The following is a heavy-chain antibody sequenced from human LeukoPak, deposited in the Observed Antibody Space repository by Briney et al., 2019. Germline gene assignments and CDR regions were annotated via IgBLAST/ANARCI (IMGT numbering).Heavy chain of an antibody. CDR2: ISAYNGNT. V-gene: IGHV1-18*04. CDR1: GYSFTSYW. CDR3: ARCVPQKWGIFGVVIIRGGFMFDY. D-gene: IGHD3-3*01. J-gene: IGHJ4*02. Sequence: GESLKISCKGSGYSFTSYWIGWVRQMPGKGLEWMGWISAYNGNTNYAQKLQGRVTMTTDTSTSTAYMELRSLRSDDTVVYYCARCVPQKWGIFGVVIIRGGFMFDYWGQGTLVTVSS.